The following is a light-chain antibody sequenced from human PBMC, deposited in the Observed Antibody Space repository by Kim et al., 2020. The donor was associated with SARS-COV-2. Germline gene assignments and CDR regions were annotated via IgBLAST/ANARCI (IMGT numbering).Light chain of an antibody. CDR3: QQYNNWPQVT. CDR1: QSVSSN. CDR2: GAS. J-gene: IGKJ5*01. V-gene: IGKV3-15*01. Sequence: SPGERATLSCRASQSVSSNLAWYQQKPGQAPRLLIYGASTRATGIPARFSGSGSGTEFTLTISSLQSEDFAVYYCQQYNNWPQVTFGRGTRLEIK.